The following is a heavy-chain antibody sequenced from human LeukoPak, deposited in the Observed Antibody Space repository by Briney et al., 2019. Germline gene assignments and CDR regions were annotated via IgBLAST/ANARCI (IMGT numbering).Heavy chain of an antibody. V-gene: IGHV3-48*02. CDR2: ISSGSTTI. CDR3: ARIRTGY. Sequence: GGSLRLSCAASGFTFSSYSMDWVRQAPGKGLEWASYISSGSTTIYYADSVKGRFTISRDDAKNSLYLQMNSLRDDDTAVYYCARIRTGYWGQGTLVTVSS. J-gene: IGHJ4*02. D-gene: IGHD4-17*01. CDR1: GFTFSSYS.